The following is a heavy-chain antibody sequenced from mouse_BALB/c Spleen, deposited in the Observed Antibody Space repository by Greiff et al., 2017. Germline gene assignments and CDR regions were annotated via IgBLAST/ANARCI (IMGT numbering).Heavy chain of an antibody. V-gene: IGHV7-3*02. CDR2: IRNKANGYTT. J-gene: IGHJ2*01. CDR3: ARDGGTYYFDY. Sequence: VQLKESGGGLVQPGGSLRLSCATSGFTFTDYYMSWVRQPPGKALEWLGFIRNKANGYTTEYSASVKGRFTISRDNSQSILYLQMNTLRAEDSATYYCARDGGTYYFDYWGQGTTLTVS. D-gene: IGHD3-3*01. CDR1: GFTFTDYY.